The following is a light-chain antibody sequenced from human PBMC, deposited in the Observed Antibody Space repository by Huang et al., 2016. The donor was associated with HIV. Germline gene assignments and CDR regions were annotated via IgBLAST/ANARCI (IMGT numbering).Light chain of an antibody. CDR1: QGIGNY. V-gene: IGKV1-NL1*01. Sequence: DIQMTQSPSSLSASVGDRVTITCRASQGIGNYLAWYQQKPEKAPRLLLYATSTLESGVPSRFRGSESETHYALTINTLQPENIASYYCQQDHSLPWTFGQGTKVEIK. CDR2: ATS. J-gene: IGKJ1*01. CDR3: QQDHSLPWT.